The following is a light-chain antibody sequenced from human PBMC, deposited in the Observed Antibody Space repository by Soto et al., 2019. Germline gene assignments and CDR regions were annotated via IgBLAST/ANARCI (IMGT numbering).Light chain of an antibody. CDR2: AAS. J-gene: IGKJ3*01. V-gene: IGKV1-16*01. CDR3: HQYYSVPLT. Sequence: DVQMIQSPSSLSASVGDRVSITCRASQDISNYLAWFQQKPGKAPKSLIFAASSLQSGVPRRFSGSVSGTEFTLTITGLLPEDFATYYCHQYYSVPLTFGPGTRVDI. CDR1: QDISNY.